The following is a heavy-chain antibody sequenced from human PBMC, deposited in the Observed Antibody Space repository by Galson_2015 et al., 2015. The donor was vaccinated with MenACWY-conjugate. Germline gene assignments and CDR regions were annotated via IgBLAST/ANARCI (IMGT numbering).Heavy chain of an antibody. CDR2: IYYRGST. CDR3: ARAWVVVPAATPFDY. V-gene: IGHV4-39*07. D-gene: IGHD2-2*01. J-gene: IGHJ4*02. Sequence: ETLSLTCTVSGGSISSSSYYWGWIREPRGEGLEWIGSIYYRGSTYYNPSLKSRVTISVDTSKNQFSLKLSSVTAADQAVYYCARAWVVVPAATPFDYWGQGTLVTVSS. CDR1: GGSISSSSYY.